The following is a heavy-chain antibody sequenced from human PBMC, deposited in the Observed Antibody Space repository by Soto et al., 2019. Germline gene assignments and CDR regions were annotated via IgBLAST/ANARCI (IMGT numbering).Heavy chain of an antibody. CDR3: ARSQGSSTSLEVYYYYYYGMDV. V-gene: IGHV1-69*01. Sequence: QVQLVQSGAEVKKPGSSVKVSCKASGGTFGSYAISWVRQAPGQGPEWMGGIIPITGTANYPQKFQGRVTITADESTSTGSMQLSSLRPEDTAVYYGARSQGSSTSLEVYYYYYYGMDVWGQGTTVTVSS. CDR2: IIPITGTA. D-gene: IGHD2-2*01. CDR1: GGTFGSYA. J-gene: IGHJ6*02.